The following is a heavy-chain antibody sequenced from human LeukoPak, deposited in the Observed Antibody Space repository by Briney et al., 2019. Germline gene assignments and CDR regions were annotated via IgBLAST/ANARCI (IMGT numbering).Heavy chain of an antibody. CDR2: ISSSGSTI. Sequence: PGGSLRLSCAASGFTFSSYEMNWVRQAPGKGLEWVSYISSSGSTIYYADSVKGRFTISRDNAKNSLYLQMNSLRAEDTAVYYCASAMARGVITLPFDYWGQGTLVTVSS. J-gene: IGHJ4*02. CDR1: GFTFSSYE. D-gene: IGHD3-10*01. CDR3: ASAMARGVITLPFDY. V-gene: IGHV3-48*03.